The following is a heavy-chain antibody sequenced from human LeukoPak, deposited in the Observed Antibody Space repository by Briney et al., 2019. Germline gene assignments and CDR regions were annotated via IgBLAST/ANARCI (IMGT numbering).Heavy chain of an antibody. Sequence: GSSVKVSCKASGGTFSSYAISWVRQAPGQGLEWMGRIIPIFGTANYAQKFQGRVTITTDESTSTAYMELSSLRSEDTAVYYCARSGRIKPQAYYYYMDVWGKGTTGTVSS. CDR1: GGTFSSYA. CDR2: IIPIFGTA. V-gene: IGHV1-69*05. D-gene: IGHD3-3*02. J-gene: IGHJ6*03. CDR3: ARSGRIKPQAYYYYMDV.